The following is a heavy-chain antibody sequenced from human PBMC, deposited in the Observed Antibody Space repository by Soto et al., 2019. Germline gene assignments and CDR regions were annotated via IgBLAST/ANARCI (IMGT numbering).Heavy chain of an antibody. Sequence: SETLSLTCTVSGGSISSSSYYWGWIRQPPGKGLEWIGSIYYSGSTYYNPSLKSRVTISVDTSKNQSSLKLSSVTAADTAVYYCARDSIKYYAFWNFDYWGQGTLVTVSS. CDR3: ARDSIKYYAFWNFDY. V-gene: IGHV4-39*02. J-gene: IGHJ4*02. CDR1: GGSISSSSYY. CDR2: IYYSGST. D-gene: IGHD3-3*01.